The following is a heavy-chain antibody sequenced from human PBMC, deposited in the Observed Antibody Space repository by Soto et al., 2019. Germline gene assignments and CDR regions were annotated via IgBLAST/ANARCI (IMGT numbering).Heavy chain of an antibody. V-gene: IGHV1-2*04. D-gene: IGHD2-15*01. Sequence: QVQLVQSGAEVKKPGASVKVSCKASGYTFTDYYMYWVRQAPGQGLEWMGWINPNSGDINYAQKFQGWVTMTRDTSISTAYMELRRLRSDDTAVYYCARLLCGGGSCDLPNWGQGTLVTVSS. CDR2: INPNSGDI. CDR3: ARLLCGGGSCDLPN. CDR1: GYTFTDYY. J-gene: IGHJ4*02.